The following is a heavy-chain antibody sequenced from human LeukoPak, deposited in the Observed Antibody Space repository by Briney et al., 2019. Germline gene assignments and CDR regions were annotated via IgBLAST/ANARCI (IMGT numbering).Heavy chain of an antibody. D-gene: IGHD3-3*01. CDR1: GGSFSGYY. CDR2: INHSGST. J-gene: IGHJ4*02. V-gene: IGHV4-34*01. CDR3: ARAKGFWRGRDY. Sequence: TSETLSLTCAVYGGSFSGYYWSWIRQPPGKGLEWIGEINHSGSTNYNPSLKSRVTISVDTSKNQLSLKLSSVTAADTAVYYCARAKGFWRGRDYWGQGTLVTVSS.